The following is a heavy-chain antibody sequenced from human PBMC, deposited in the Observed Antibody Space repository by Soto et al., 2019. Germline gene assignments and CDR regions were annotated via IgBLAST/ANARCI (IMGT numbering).Heavy chain of an antibody. J-gene: IGHJ4*02. Sequence: EVQLVESGGGLVQPGGSLRLSCEASGFIFSSYWMHWVRQAPGKGLVWVSRINIDGSRISYADSVKGRCTISRDDAKNTLYMEVNSLRAEDTAVYYCVRGDGDRYDGNGYVGRHWGQGTLVTVSS. V-gene: IGHV3-74*01. D-gene: IGHD3-22*01. CDR2: INIDGSRI. CDR3: VRGDGDRYDGNGYVGRH. CDR1: GFIFSSYW.